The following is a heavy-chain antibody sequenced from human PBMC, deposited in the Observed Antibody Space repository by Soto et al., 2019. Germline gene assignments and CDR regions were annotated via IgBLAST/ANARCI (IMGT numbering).Heavy chain of an antibody. D-gene: IGHD5-18*01. CDR3: ARRAYNYTDDLQDSFDP. Sequence: GESLKISCKGSGYNFGSYRIVWVRQMPGKGLEWMGILYPGDSYARYSPSFQGQVTFSADKSISTAYLQWSSLKASDTAMYYCARRAYNYTDDLQDSFDPWGQGTLVTVSS. V-gene: IGHV5-51*01. CDR1: GYNFGSYR. J-gene: IGHJ5*02. CDR2: LYPGDSYA.